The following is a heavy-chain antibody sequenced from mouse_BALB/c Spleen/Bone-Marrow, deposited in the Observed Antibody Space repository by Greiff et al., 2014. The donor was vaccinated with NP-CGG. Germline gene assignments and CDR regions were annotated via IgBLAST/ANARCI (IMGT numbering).Heavy chain of an antibody. Sequence: EVQVVESGGGLVKSGGSLKLSCAASGFTFNSYGMSWVRQTPEKRLEWVATISGGGSYTFYPDSVKGRFTISRDNAKNNLYLQLSSLRSEDTALYYWARHGYYDQTEVSFIYWGQGTLVTVSA. CDR2: ISGGGSYT. CDR1: GFTFNSYG. J-gene: IGHJ3*01. CDR3: ARHGYYDQTEVSFIY. V-gene: IGHV5-9-2*01. D-gene: IGHD2-4*01.